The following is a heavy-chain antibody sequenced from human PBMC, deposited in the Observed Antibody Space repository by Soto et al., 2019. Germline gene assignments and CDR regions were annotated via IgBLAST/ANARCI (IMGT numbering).Heavy chain of an antibody. CDR3: ARVTSSWGLVGYFDY. CDR2: IYYSGST. CDR1: GGSVSSGSYY. D-gene: IGHD6-13*01. V-gene: IGHV4-61*01. J-gene: IGHJ4*02. Sequence: QVQLQESGPGLVKPSETLSLTCTVSGGSVSSGSYYWSWIRQPPGKGLECVGYIYYSGSTNYNPSLKSRVTISVDTSKNQFSLKLSSVTAADTAVYYCARVTSSWGLVGYFDYWGQGTLVTVSS.